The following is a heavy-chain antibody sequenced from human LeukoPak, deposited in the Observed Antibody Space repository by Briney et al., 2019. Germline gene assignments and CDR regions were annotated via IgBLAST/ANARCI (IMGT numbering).Heavy chain of an antibody. J-gene: IGHJ3*02. V-gene: IGHV1-8*01. CDR3: VRHHYDYVAFDI. Sequence: ASVKVSCKASGYTFTSYNINWFRQAPGRGFGWLGFVSPHNGDTGYTQNFQGRVTMTRDTSINTAYMELSGLRSEDTAVYYCVRHHYDYVAFDIWGQGTMVIVSS. CDR2: VSPHNGDT. CDR1: GYTFTSYN. D-gene: IGHD3-16*01.